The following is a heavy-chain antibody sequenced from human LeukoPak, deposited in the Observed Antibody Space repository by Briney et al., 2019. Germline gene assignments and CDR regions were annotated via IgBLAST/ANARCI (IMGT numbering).Heavy chain of an antibody. Sequence: SETLSLXCAVSGYSISSGYYWGWVRQPPGKGLEWIGNIYHSGTTYYNPSLKSRVTISVDTSKNQFSLKLTSVTAADTAVYYCARQRHIVAVPGSFDIWGQGTMVTVSS. CDR2: IYHSGTT. V-gene: IGHV4-38-2*01. D-gene: IGHD2-2*01. CDR1: GYSISSGYY. CDR3: ARQRHIVAVPGSFDI. J-gene: IGHJ3*02.